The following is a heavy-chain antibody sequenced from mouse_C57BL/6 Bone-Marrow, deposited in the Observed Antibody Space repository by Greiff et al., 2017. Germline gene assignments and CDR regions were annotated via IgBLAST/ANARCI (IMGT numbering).Heavy chain of an antibody. CDR3: ARGVYYLFAY. J-gene: IGHJ3*01. V-gene: IGHV1-76*01. Sequence: VKLMESGAELVRPGASVKLSCKASGYTFTDYYINWVKQRPGQGLEWIARIYPGSGNTYYNEKFKGKATLTAEKSSSTAYMQLSSLTSEDSAVYFCARGVYYLFAYWGQGTLVTVSA. CDR2: IYPGSGNT. CDR1: GYTFTDYY. D-gene: IGHD1-1*01.